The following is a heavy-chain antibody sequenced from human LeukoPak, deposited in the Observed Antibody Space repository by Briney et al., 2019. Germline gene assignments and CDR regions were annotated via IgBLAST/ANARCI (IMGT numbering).Heavy chain of an antibody. Sequence: GESLQISCKGSGSSFTSYWIGWVRQMPGKGLEWLGIIYPGDSDTRYSPSFQGQVTISADKSISTAYLQWSSLKASDSAMYYCARRPSGSGLGFDPWGQGTLVTVSS. J-gene: IGHJ5*02. D-gene: IGHD3-10*01. CDR2: IYPGDSDT. CDR1: GSSFTSYW. V-gene: IGHV5-51*01. CDR3: ARRPSGSGLGFDP.